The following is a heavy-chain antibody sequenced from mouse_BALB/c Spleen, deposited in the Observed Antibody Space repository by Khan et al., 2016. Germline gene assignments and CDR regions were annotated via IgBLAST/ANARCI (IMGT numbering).Heavy chain of an antibody. Sequence: QVQLKQSGAELVKPGASVKLSCKASGYTFTEYIIHWVKQRPGQGLEWIGWIYPGSGSIKYNEKFKDKATLTADKSSSTVYMELSRLTSEDSAVYFCARHEGRSMITSVYFDYWGQGTTLTVSS. CDR3: ARHEGRSMITSVYFDY. D-gene: IGHD2-4*01. CDR2: IYPGSGSI. CDR1: GYTFTEYI. V-gene: IGHV1-62-2*01. J-gene: IGHJ2*01.